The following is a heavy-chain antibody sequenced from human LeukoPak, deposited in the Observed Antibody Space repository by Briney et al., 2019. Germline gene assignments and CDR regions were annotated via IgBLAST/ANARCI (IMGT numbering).Heavy chain of an antibody. Sequence: PSETLSLTCTVSGGSISSYYWSWIRQPPGKGLEWIGYISYSGSTNYNPSLKSRVTTSVDTSMNQFSLKLSSVTAADTAVYYCARQNYGGNIFDYWGQGTLVTVSS. CDR2: ISYSGST. CDR1: GGSISSYY. V-gene: IGHV4-59*08. CDR3: ARQNYGGNIFDY. D-gene: IGHD4-23*01. J-gene: IGHJ4*02.